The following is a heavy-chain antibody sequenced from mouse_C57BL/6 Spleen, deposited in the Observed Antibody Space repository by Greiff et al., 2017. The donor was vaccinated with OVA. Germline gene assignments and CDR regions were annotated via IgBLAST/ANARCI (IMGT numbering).Heavy chain of an antibody. CDR2: IRLKSDNYAT. CDR3: TVYDGYSYFDY. V-gene: IGHV6-3*01. Sequence: EVKLMESGGGLVQPGGSMKLSCVASGFTFSNYWMNWVRQSPEKGLEWVAQIRLKSDNYATHYAESVKGRFTISRDDSKSSVYLQMNNLRAEDTGIYYCTVYDGYSYFDYWGQGTTLTVSS. J-gene: IGHJ2*01. D-gene: IGHD2-3*01. CDR1: GFTFSNYW.